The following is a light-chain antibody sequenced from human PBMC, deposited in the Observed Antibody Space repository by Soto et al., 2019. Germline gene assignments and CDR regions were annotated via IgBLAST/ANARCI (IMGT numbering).Light chain of an antibody. CDR1: QSVSNSY. CDR2: GTS. V-gene: IGKV3-20*01. Sequence: EIVLTQSPGTLYLSPGERATLSCRASQSVSNSYLAWYQQRPGQAPRLLIYGTSSRATGIPDRISGSVSGTDFTLTISRLEPEDFAVYYCQQYGSSQFTFGPGTKVDIK. CDR3: QQYGSSQFT. J-gene: IGKJ3*01.